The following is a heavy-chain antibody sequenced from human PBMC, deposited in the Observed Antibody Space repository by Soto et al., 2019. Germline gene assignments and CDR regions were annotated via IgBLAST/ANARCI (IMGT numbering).Heavy chain of an antibody. V-gene: IGHV3-73*01. D-gene: IGHD5-12*01. CDR2: IRSKANSYAT. Sequence: GGSLRLSCAASGFTLSGSAMHWVRQASGKGLEWVGRIRSKANSYATAYAESVKGRFTMSRDDSKNTAYLQMNSLKTEDTAVYYCTVPGYSSYDPDYWGQGALVSVPS. CDR1: GFTLSGSA. J-gene: IGHJ4*02. CDR3: TVPGYSSYDPDY.